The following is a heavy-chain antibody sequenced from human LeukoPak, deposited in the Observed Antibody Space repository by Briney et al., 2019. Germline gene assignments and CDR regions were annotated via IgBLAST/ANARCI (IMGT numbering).Heavy chain of an antibody. CDR1: GYTFTNYY. J-gene: IGHJ5*02. Sequence: ASVRVSCKASGYTFTNYYMHWVRQAPGQGLEWMGIINPSGGSTNYAQKFQGRVTMTRDTSTSTVYMELSSLRCEDTAVYYCARVGQYSYGPPYSWFDPWGQGTLVTVSS. CDR2: INPSGGST. V-gene: IGHV1-46*01. D-gene: IGHD5-18*01. CDR3: ARVGQYSYGPPYSWFDP.